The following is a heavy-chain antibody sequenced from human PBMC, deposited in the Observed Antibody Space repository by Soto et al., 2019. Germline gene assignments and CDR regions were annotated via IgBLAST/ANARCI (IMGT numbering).Heavy chain of an antibody. CDR2: INHSGST. J-gene: IGHJ4*02. CDR3: ARLPGGIVGASGY. D-gene: IGHD1-26*01. Sequence: SETLSLTCAVYGGSFSGYYWSWIRQLPGKGLEWIGEINHSGSTNYNPSLKSRVTISVDTSKNQFSLKLSSVTAADTAVYYCARLPGGIVGASGYWGQGTLVTVSS. CDR1: GGSFSGYY. V-gene: IGHV4-34*01.